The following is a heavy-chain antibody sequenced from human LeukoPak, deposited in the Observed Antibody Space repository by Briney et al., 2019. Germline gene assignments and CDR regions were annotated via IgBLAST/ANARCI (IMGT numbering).Heavy chain of an antibody. V-gene: IGHV3-74*01. Sequence: GGSLRLSCAASGFTFSRYWMHWVRQAPGKGLVWVSRINSDGSDISYADSVRGRFTISRDNAKNTVYLQMNSLRAEDTAVYYCARGSLGDGSLLVDYWGQGTLVTVSS. CDR3: ARGSLGDGSLLVDY. J-gene: IGHJ4*02. CDR2: INSDGSDI. CDR1: GFTFSRYW. D-gene: IGHD1-26*01.